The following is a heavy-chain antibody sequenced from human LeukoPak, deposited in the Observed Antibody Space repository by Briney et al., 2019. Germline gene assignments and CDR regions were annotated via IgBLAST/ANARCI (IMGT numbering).Heavy chain of an antibody. CDR1: GDSISSYH. V-gene: IGHV4-59*08. CDR3: ATYTRHCSGGTCYSIDY. CDR2: VYYSGST. Sequence: SETLSLTCTVSGDSISSYHWTWIWQPPGRGLERIGYVYYSGSTNYNPSLKNRVAISLDTSNNQFSLKLSSVTAADTAIYYCATYTRHCSGGTCYSIDYWGQGTLVTVSS. J-gene: IGHJ4*02. D-gene: IGHD2-15*01.